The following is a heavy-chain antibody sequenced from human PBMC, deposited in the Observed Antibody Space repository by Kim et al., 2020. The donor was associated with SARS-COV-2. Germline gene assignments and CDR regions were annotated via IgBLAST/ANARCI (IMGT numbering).Heavy chain of an antibody. Sequence: GGSLRLSCVASGFTFSTYAMNWVRQAPGKGLEWVSHISGSGDSTHYADSVRSRFTISRDNVKNTLSLQMNSLRVEDTAVYYCARRFGDYEGYFDYWGQGT. V-gene: IGHV3-23*01. CDR2: ISGSGDST. CDR3: ARRFGDYEGYFDY. D-gene: IGHD4-17*01. J-gene: IGHJ4*02. CDR1: GFTFSTYA.